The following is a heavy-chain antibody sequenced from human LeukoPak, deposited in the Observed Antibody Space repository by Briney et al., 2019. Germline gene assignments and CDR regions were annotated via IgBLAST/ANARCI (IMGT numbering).Heavy chain of an antibody. Sequence: ASVKVSCKASGYTFTGYYMHWVRQAPGQGLEWMGWINPNSGGTNYAQKFQGRVTMTRDTSISTAYMELSRLRSDDTAVYHCARAGSGWYPYFDYWGQGTLVTVSS. D-gene: IGHD6-19*01. V-gene: IGHV1-2*02. CDR1: GYTFTGYY. J-gene: IGHJ4*02. CDR3: ARAGSGWYPYFDY. CDR2: INPNSGGT.